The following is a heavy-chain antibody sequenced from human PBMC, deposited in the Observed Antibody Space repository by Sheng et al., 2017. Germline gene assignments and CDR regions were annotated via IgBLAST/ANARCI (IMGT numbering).Heavy chain of an antibody. CDR1: GFTFSSYS. Sequence: ESVGGLVKPGGSLRLSCAASGFTFSSYSMNWVRQAPGKGLEWVSSISSSSSYIYYADSVKGRFTISRDNAKNSLYLQMNSLRAEDTAVYYCAREGLYSGYEGDYWGQGTLVTVSS. CDR2: ISSSSSYI. J-gene: IGHJ4*02. CDR3: AREGLYSGYEGDY. V-gene: IGHV3-21*01. D-gene: IGHD5-12*01.